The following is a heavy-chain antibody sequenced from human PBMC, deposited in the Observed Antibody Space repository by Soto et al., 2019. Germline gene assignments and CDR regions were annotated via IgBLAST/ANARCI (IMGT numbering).Heavy chain of an antibody. Sequence: GASVKVSCKASGYTFTSYGISWVRQAPGQGLEWMGWISAYNGNTNYAQKRQGRVTMTTDTSTSTAYKELRSSRSDDTAVYYCARIARITMVRGVTIPHAFDIWGQGTMVTVSS. CDR1: GYTFTSYG. CDR3: ARIARITMVRGVTIPHAFDI. D-gene: IGHD3-10*01. J-gene: IGHJ3*02. CDR2: ISAYNGNT. V-gene: IGHV1-18*01.